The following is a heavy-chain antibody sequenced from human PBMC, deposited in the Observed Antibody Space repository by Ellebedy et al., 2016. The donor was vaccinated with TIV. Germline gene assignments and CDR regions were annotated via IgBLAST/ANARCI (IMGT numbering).Heavy chain of an antibody. Sequence: ASVKVSCXASGYTFTTYGISWVRQAPGQGLEWMGWISTHTGDTKFAPKFQGRVTMTTDTSTSTAYMELRSLRSDDTAVYYCARKYTGSPIDYWGQGTLVTVSS. V-gene: IGHV1-18*01. D-gene: IGHD1-26*01. CDR2: ISTHTGDT. CDR1: GYTFTTYG. CDR3: ARKYTGSPIDY. J-gene: IGHJ4*02.